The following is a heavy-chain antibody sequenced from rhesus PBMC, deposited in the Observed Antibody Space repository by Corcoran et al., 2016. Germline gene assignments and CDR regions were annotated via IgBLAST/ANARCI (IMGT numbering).Heavy chain of an antibody. D-gene: IGHD6-25*01. V-gene: IGHV4-173*01. CDR2: ISGSGGST. CDR1: GGSLSSNW. CDR3: ARAPLYSGIWKSFDY. Sequence: QLQLQESGPGLVKPSETLSLTCAVSGGSLSSNWWSWIRQPPGKGLEWIGRISGSGGSTSYNPSLKSRVTISTDTSKNQLSLKLISVTAADTAMYYCARAPLYSGIWKSFDYWGQGVLVTVSS. J-gene: IGHJ4*01.